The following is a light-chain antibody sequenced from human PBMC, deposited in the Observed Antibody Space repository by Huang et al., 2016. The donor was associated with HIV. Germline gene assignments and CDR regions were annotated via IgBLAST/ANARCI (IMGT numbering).Light chain of an antibody. J-gene: IGKJ3*01. CDR1: QSVTKY. CDR2: GAS. CDR3: QQSSSPPPT. V-gene: IGKV1-39*01. Sequence: DPVTITCRATQSVTKYLNWYQQKPGKAPKRLIYGASSLQTGVPSRFSGSGSGTDFTLTISSLQPEDFATYYCQQSSSPPPTFGPGTKVDIK.